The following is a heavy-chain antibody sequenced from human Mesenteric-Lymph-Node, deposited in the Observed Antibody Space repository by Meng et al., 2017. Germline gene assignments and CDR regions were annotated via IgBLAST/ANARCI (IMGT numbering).Heavy chain of an antibody. CDR3: ARADKVRFDY. CDR1: GGSFSGYY. J-gene: IGHJ4*02. Sequence: QGQLQECGAGLLKPSETLSLTCALYGGSFSGYYWTWIRQPPGKGLEWIGEINHSGGTYYNSSLKSRVSISVDKSKNQFSLKLSSVTAADTAVYYCARADKVRFDYWGQGTLVTVSS. V-gene: IGHV4-34*01. CDR2: INHSGGT.